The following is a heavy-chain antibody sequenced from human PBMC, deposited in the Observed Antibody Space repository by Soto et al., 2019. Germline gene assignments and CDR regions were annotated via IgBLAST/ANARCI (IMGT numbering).Heavy chain of an antibody. CDR3: ARVFGCSGGSCYSP. CDR1: GYTFTSYA. CDR2: INAGNGNT. V-gene: IGHV1-3*01. Sequence: QVQLVQSGAEVKKPGASVKVSCKASGYTFTSYAMHWVRQAPGQRLEWMGWINAGNGNTKYSQKFQGRVTITRHTSESTDYMELSSMRSEDTAVYYCARVFGCSGGSCYSPWGQGTLVTVSS. D-gene: IGHD2-15*01. J-gene: IGHJ5*02.